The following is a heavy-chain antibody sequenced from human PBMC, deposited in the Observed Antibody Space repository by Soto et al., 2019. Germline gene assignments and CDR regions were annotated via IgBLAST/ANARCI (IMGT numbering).Heavy chain of an antibody. D-gene: IGHD5-18*01. CDR2: FYYSGST. J-gene: IGHJ4*02. CDR3: ATRSDYSYGFSFDY. CDR1: VGSISSSTYY. Sequence: ETLSRTCSVSVGSISSSTYYWGWILQPPGKGLEWIGSFYYSGSTYYNPSLKSRVTISVDASKNQFSLRLSSVTAADTAVYYCATRSDYSYGFSFDYWGQGTLVTVSS. V-gene: IGHV4-39*01.